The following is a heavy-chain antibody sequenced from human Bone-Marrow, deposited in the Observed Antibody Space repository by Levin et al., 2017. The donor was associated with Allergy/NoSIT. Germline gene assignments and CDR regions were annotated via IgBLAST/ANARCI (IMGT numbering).Heavy chain of an antibody. CDR2: IYWDDDK. CDR3: AHIGGWQYYYYYGMDV. Sequence: SGPTLVKPTQTLTLTCTFSGFSLSTSGVGVGWIRQPPGKALEWLALIYWDDDKRYSPSLKSRLTITKDTSKNQVVLTMTNMDPVDTATYYCAHIGGWQYYYYYGMDVWGQGTTVTVSS. V-gene: IGHV2-5*02. D-gene: IGHD3-16*01. CDR1: GFSLSTSGVG. J-gene: IGHJ6*02.